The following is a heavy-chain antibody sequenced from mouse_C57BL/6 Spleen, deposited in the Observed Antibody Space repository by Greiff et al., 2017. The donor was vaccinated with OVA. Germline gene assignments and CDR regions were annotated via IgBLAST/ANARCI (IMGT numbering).Heavy chain of an antibody. J-gene: IGHJ2*01. D-gene: IGHD1-1*01. CDR1: GYTFSSYW. CDR3: ARGAFSTTVVVDY. Sequence: QVQLQQSGAELVKPGASVKISCKASGYTFSSYWMNWVKQRPGQGLEWIGQIYPGDGDTNYNGKFKGKATLTADKSSSTAYMQLSSLTSEDSAVYDCARGAFSTTVVVDYWGKGTTLTVSS. V-gene: IGHV1-80*01. CDR2: IYPGDGDT.